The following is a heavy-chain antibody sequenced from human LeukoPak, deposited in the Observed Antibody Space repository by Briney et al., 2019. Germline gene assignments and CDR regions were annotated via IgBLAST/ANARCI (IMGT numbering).Heavy chain of an antibody. J-gene: IGHJ4*02. CDR2: ISSSGNTT. CDR3: ARDGGSAWLLDY. V-gene: IGHV3-11*04. D-gene: IGHD6-19*01. Sequence: KTGGSLRLSCAASGFTFSDNYMSWIRQAPGKGLEWVSYISSSGNTTKNADSVKGRFTITRDNAKNSLYLRMNSLRAEDTAVYYCARDGGSAWLLDYWGQGTLVTVSS. CDR1: GFTFSDNY.